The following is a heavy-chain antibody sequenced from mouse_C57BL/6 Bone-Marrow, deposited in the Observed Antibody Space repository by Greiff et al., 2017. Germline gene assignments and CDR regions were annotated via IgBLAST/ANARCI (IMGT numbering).Heavy chain of an antibody. CDR3: ARASYGYWFDY. V-gene: IGHV1-82*01. CDR2: IYPGDGDT. Sequence: QVQLKQSGPELVKPGASVKISCKASGYAFSSSWMNWVKQRPGKGLEWIGRIYPGDGDTNYNGKFKGKATLTADKSSSTAYMQLSSLTSEDSAVYFCARASYGYWFDYWGQGTTLTVSS. CDR1: GYAFSSSW. J-gene: IGHJ2*01. D-gene: IGHD2-9*01.